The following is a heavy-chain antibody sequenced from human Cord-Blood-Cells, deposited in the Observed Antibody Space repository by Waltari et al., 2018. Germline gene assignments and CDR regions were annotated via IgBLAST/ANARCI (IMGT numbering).Heavy chain of an antibody. V-gene: IGHV1-3*01. CDR3: ACGGSSWYFDY. D-gene: IGHD6-13*01. CDR1: GYTFTSYA. Sequence: QVQLVQSGAEVKKPGSSVKVSCKASGYTFTSYAMHWVRQAPGQRLEWMGWINAGNGNTKYSQKFQGRVTITRDTSASTAYMELSSLRSEDTAVYYCACGGSSWYFDYWGQGTLVTVSS. J-gene: IGHJ4*02. CDR2: INAGNGNT.